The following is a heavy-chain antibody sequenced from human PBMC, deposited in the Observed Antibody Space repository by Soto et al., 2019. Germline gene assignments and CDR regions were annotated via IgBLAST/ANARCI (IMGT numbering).Heavy chain of an antibody. CDR3: AKGNGEQWLYYYYYGMDV. CDR1: GFTFSSYG. CDR2: ISYDGSNK. V-gene: IGHV3-30*18. D-gene: IGHD6-19*01. J-gene: IGHJ6*02. Sequence: HVQLVESGGGVVQPGRSLRLSCAASGFTFSSYGMHWVRQAPGKGLEWVAVISYDGSNKYYADSVKGRFTISRDNSKNTLYLQMNSLRAEDTAVYYCAKGNGEQWLYYYYYGMDVWGQGTTVTVSS.